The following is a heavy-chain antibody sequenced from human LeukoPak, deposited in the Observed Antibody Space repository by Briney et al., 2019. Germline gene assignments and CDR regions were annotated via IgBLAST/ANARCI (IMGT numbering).Heavy chain of an antibody. D-gene: IGHD2-15*01. V-gene: IGHV3-74*01. CDR1: GFTFSSYW. J-gene: IGHJ6*03. Sequence: GGSLRLSCAGSGFTFSSYWMHWVRQAPGKGLVWVSRISTDASSTTYADSVKGRFTISRDNSKNTLYLQMNSLRAEDTAIYYCAKNGDRGAYCSGGRCYPYYYYNMDVWGKGTTVTISS. CDR3: AKNGDRGAYCSGGRCYPYYYYNMDV. CDR2: ISTDASST.